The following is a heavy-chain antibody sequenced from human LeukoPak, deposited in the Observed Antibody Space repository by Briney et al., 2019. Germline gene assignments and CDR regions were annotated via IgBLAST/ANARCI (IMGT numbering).Heavy chain of an antibody. Sequence: GASVKVSCKASGYTFTSYAMNWVRQAPGQGLEWMGWINTNTGNPTYAQGFTGRFVFSLDTSVSTAYLQISSLKAEDTAVYYCAREKGYYDFWSGYRPDGAFDIWGQGTMVTVSS. CDR3: AREKGYYDFWSGYRPDGAFDI. CDR2: INTNTGNP. V-gene: IGHV7-4-1*02. D-gene: IGHD3-3*01. CDR1: GYTFTSYA. J-gene: IGHJ3*02.